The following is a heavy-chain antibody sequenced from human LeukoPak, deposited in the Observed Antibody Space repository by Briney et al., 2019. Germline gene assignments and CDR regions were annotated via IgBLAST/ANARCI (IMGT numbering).Heavy chain of an antibody. D-gene: IGHD2-21*02. Sequence: PGGSLRLSCAASGFTFTNYAMSWVRQAPGEGLEWVSAISGGGLNTYHADSVKGRFTISRDNSKNTLYLQLNSLRAEDTAIYYCAKSVGKFCGGDCYALDYWGEGTVVTVSS. CDR1: GFTFTNYA. CDR3: AKSVGKFCGGDCYALDY. CDR2: ISGGGLNT. V-gene: IGHV3-23*01. J-gene: IGHJ4*02.